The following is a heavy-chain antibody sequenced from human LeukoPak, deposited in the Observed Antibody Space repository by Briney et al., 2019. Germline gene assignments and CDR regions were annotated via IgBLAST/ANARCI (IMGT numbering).Heavy chain of an antibody. D-gene: IGHD6-19*01. CDR1: GFTFNNAW. V-gene: IGHV3-53*01. CDR3: ATRYSGGWYEY. J-gene: IGHJ4*02. CDR2: IYSGGNT. Sequence: GGSLRLSCAASGFTFNNAWMSWVRQAPGKGLEWVSVIYSGGNTFYADSVKGRFTISRDNSKNTLYLQMNSLRAEDTAVYYCATRYSGGWYEYWGQGTLVTVSS.